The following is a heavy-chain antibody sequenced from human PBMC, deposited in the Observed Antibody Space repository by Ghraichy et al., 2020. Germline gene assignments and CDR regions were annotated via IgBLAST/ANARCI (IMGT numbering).Heavy chain of an antibody. D-gene: IGHD6-13*01. CDR3: ARGITATGRDDVLDI. V-gene: IGHV4-34*01. CDR1: GGSVRGYY. Sequence: SETLSLTCSLYGGSVRGYYWTWIRQPPGEGLEWIGEIDHGGSPNYSPSLKSRLTISVDTSKNQFSLKVTSVTAADTAVYYCARGITATGRDDVLDIWGQGTMVTVSS. CDR2: IDHGGSP. J-gene: IGHJ3*02.